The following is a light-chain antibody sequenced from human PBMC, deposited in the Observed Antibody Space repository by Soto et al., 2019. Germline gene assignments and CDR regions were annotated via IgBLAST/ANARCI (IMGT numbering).Light chain of an antibody. CDR2: AAS. V-gene: IGKV1-9*01. J-gene: IGKJ5*01. Sequence: DIQFTQSPSFLSASVGDRVTITCRASQGISSNLAWYQQKQGKAPKILIYAASSLQSGVPSRFSGSGSGTEFTLALSRLQPEDFETYYCQQFNSYPITFGQGTRLEIK. CDR1: QGISSN. CDR3: QQFNSYPIT.